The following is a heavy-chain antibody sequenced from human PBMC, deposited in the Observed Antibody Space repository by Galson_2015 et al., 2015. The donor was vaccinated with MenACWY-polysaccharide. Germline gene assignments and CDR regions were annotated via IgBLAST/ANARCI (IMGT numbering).Heavy chain of an antibody. D-gene: IGHD6-13*01. CDR2: IWHGGDHK. CDR1: GFTFSNYG. J-gene: IGHJ4*02. V-gene: IGHV3-33*01. Sequence: PLRLSCAASGFTFSNYGMHWVRRAPGKGLEWVAVIWHGGDHKYYAKSVKGRFSISRDNSKNTLYLQMNSLRVEDMAVYFCARDISSKWYDYWGQGTLVTVSS. CDR3: ARDISSKWYDY.